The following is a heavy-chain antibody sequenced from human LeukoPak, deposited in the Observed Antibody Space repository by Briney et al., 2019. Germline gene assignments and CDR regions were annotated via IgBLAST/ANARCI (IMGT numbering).Heavy chain of an antibody. Sequence: SETLSLTCAVYGGSFSGYYWSWIRQPPGKGLEWIGEINHSGSTNYNPSLKSRVTISVDTPKNQFSLKLSSVTAADTAVYYCASSSGWYGYWGQGTLVTVSS. V-gene: IGHV4-34*01. D-gene: IGHD6-19*01. CDR1: GGSFSGYY. J-gene: IGHJ4*02. CDR2: INHSGST. CDR3: ASSSGWYGY.